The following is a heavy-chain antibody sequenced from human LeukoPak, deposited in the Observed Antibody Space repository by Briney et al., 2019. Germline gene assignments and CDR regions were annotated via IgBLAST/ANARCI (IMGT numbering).Heavy chain of an antibody. D-gene: IGHD6-19*01. J-gene: IGHJ4*02. CDR1: GFTFSSYS. V-gene: IGHV3-23*01. CDR3: AKDVAVAGVYYFDY. CDR2: ISGSGGST. Sequence: GGSLRLSCAASGFTFSSYSMNWVRQAPGKGLEWVSAISGSGGSTYYADSVKGRFTISRDNSKNTLYLQMNSLRAEDTAVYYCAKDVAVAGVYYFDYWGQGTLVTVSS.